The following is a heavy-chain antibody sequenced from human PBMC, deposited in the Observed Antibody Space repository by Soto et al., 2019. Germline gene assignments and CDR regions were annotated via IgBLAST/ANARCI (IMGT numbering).Heavy chain of an antibody. V-gene: IGHV3-23*01. CDR2: ISSSGYST. J-gene: IGHJ5*02. D-gene: IGHD3-10*01. Sequence: EVQLLESGGTLVQPGGSLRLSCAASGFTFYNYAMSWVRQAPGRGLEWVAGISSSGYSTLYADSVKGRFTISRDNSKNTLYVQMRSLRADDTAVYYCAKDVLVRAPAGWVDHWGQGSLVTVSS. CDR3: AKDVLVRAPAGWVDH. CDR1: GFTFYNYA.